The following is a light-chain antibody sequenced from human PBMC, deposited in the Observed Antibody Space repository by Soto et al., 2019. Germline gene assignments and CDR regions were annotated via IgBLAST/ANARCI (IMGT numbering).Light chain of an antibody. Sequence: VMTQSPATLSVSPGERATLSCRASQSVAGNLAWYQQKPGQPPRLLIYGVSSRATGIPDRFSGSGSGTDFTLTISRLEPEDSAVYYCQQYGSSRWTFGQGTKVEIK. CDR3: QQYGSSRWT. CDR1: QSVAGN. V-gene: IGKV3-20*01. CDR2: GVS. J-gene: IGKJ1*01.